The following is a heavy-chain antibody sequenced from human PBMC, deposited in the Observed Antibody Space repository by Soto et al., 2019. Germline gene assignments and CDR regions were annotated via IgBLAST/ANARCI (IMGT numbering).Heavy chain of an antibody. J-gene: IGHJ6*02. CDR2: SYYSGST. D-gene: IGHD2-21*02. CDR1: GGSISSGGYY. CDR3: ARDQEYCGGDCYSTSPHYYYGMDV. V-gene: IGHV4-31*03. Sequence: SETLSLTCTVSGGSISSGGYYWSWIRQHPGKGLEWIGYSYYSGSTYYNPSLKSRVTISVDTSKNQFSLKLSSVTAADTAVYYCARDQEYCGGDCYSTSPHYYYGMDVWGQGTTVTVSS.